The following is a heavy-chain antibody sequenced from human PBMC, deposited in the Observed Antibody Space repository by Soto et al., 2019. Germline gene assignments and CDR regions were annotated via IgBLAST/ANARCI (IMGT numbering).Heavy chain of an antibody. V-gene: IGHV4-39*01. CDR1: GGSMSGSSHS. Sequence: SETLSLTCTVSGGSMSGSSHSWAWIRRPPGKGLEWIGSISYTGGTDYSSSLRSRVTISLDTSKSQFSLKVASVTAADTAVYFCAGRRQTDRAITQANWFDPWGQGALVTVSS. J-gene: IGHJ5*02. CDR3: AGRRQTDRAITQANWFDP. D-gene: IGHD1-1*01. CDR2: ISYTGGT.